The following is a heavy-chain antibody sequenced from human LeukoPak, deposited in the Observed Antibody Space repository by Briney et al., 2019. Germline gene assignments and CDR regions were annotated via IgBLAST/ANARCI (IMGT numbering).Heavy chain of an antibody. CDR3: ARTAGYDFWSGYYNNWFDP. J-gene: IGHJ5*02. D-gene: IGHD3-3*01. CDR2: IYHSGST. Sequence: SETLSLTCAVSGGSISSSNWWSWVRQPPGKGLEWIGEIYHSGSTYYNPSLKSRVTISVDTSKNQFSLKLSSVTAADTAVYYCARTAGYDFWSGYYNNWFDPWGQGTLVTVSS. CDR1: GGSISSSNW. V-gene: IGHV4-4*02.